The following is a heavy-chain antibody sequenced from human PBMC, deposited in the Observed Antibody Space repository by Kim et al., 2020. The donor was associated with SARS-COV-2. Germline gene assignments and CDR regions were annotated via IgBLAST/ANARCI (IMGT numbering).Heavy chain of an antibody. J-gene: IGHJ4*02. CDR3: ARDPITIFGVPRGYFDY. CDR1: GFTFSSYG. D-gene: IGHD3-3*01. V-gene: IGHV3-33*01. CDR2: IWYDGSNK. Sequence: GGSLRLSCAASGFTFSSYGMHWVRQAPGKGLEWVAVIWYDGSNKYYADSVKGRFTISRDNSKNTLYLQMNSLRAEDTAVYYCARDPITIFGVPRGYFDYWGQGTLVTVSS.